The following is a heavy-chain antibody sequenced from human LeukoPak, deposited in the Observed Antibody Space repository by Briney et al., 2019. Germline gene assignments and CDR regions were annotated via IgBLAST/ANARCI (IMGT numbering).Heavy chain of an antibody. J-gene: IGHJ4*02. Sequence: GVSLRLSCAASGFNFAGVWMTWSRQAPGRGPEWVANINLAGSETYYLDSVKGRFTISRDNAKNSLYLQMDSLRAEDTALYYCAKNSGLHDLWGQGTLVTVSS. CDR3: AKNSGLHDL. D-gene: IGHD5-12*01. CDR2: INLAGSET. CDR1: GFNFAGVW. V-gene: IGHV3-7*01.